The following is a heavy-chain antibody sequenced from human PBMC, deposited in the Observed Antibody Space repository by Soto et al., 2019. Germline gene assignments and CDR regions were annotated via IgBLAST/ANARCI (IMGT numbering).Heavy chain of an antibody. CDR1: GYTFTSYG. J-gene: IGHJ5*02. CDR3: ASSLYCSGGRCYHEPWWFDP. V-gene: IGHV1-18*01. CDR2: ISAYNGNT. Sequence: ASVKVSCKASGYTFTSYGISWVRQAPGQGLEWMGWISAYNGNTNYAQKLQGRVTMTTDTSTSTAYMELRSLRSDDTAVYYCASSLYCSGGRCYHEPWWFDPWGQGTLVTVSS. D-gene: IGHD2-15*01.